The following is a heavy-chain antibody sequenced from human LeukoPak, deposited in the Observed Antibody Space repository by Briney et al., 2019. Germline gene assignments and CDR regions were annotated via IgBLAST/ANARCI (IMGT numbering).Heavy chain of an antibody. D-gene: IGHD2-2*01. Sequence: ASVKVSCKASGYTFTGYYMHWVRQAPGQGLEWMGIINPSGGSTSYAQKFQGRVTMTRDTSTSTVYMELSSLRSEDTAVYYCARDSVQSTVPAALYFDYWGQGTLVTVSS. CDR2: INPSGGST. CDR3: ARDSVQSTVPAALYFDY. V-gene: IGHV1-46*01. CDR1: GYTFTGYY. J-gene: IGHJ4*02.